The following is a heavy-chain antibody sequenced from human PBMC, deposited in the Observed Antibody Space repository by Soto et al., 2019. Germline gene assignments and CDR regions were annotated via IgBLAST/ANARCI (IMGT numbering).Heavy chain of an antibody. CDR3: ARPKSDNWFDP. CDR1: GGSISSYY. J-gene: IGHJ5*02. CDR2: IHYSGST. Sequence: PSDTLSLTCTVSGGSISSYYWSWIRQPPGKGLEWIGYIHYSGSTNYNPSLKSRVTISVDTSKNQFSLKLNSVSAADTAVYYCARPKSDNWFDPWGQGTLVTVSS. V-gene: IGHV4-59*08.